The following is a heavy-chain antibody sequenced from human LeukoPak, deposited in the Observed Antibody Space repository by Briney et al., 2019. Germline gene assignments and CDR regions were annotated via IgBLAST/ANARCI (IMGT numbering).Heavy chain of an antibody. D-gene: IGHD3-16*01. Sequence: GGSLRLSCTASGFTFGDYAMSWFRQAPGKGLEWVGFIRSKAYGGTTEYAASVKGRFTISRDDSKSIAYLQMNSLKTEDTAVYYCTRNPLQGDYYEYHGMDGWGQGTTVTVPS. V-gene: IGHV3-49*03. CDR3: TRNPLQGDYYEYHGMDG. J-gene: IGHJ6*01. CDR2: IRSKAYGGTT. CDR1: GFTFGDYA.